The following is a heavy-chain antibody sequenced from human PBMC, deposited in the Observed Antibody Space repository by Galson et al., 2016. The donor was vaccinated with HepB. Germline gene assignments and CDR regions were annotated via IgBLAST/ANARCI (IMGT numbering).Heavy chain of an antibody. Sequence: SVKVSCKASGNTLSVYCIHWVRQAPGQGLEWMGWINVKSGGTKYAQKFQGWVTMTRDTSLRTVHMELTRLKSDDTAVYYCAGICSGATCFDAFDTWGQGTKVTVSS. V-gene: IGHV1-2*04. CDR3: AGICSGATCFDAFDT. J-gene: IGHJ3*02. CDR2: INVKSGGT. D-gene: IGHD2-15*01. CDR1: GNTLSVYC.